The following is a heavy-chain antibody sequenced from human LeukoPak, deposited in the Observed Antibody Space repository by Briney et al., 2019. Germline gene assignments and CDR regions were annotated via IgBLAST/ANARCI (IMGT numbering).Heavy chain of an antibody. CDR3: ARDSRYGGDEIPGFDY. D-gene: IGHD2-21*02. J-gene: IGHJ4*02. Sequence: SETLSLTCAVYGGSFSGYYWSWIRQPPGKGLEWIGEINHSGSTNYNPSLKSRVTISVDTSKNQFSLKLSSVTAADTAVYYCARDSRYGGDEIPGFDYWGQGTLVTVSS. CDR1: GGSFSGYY. V-gene: IGHV4-34*01. CDR2: INHSGST.